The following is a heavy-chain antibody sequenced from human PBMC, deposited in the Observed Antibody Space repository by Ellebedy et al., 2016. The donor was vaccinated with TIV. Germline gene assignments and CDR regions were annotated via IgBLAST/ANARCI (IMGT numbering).Heavy chain of an antibody. CDR3: ASRRGPIVGTLGGFDS. CDR1: GFDFSNYA. V-gene: IGHV3-23*01. D-gene: IGHD1-26*01. Sequence: GESLKISCATSGFDFSNYAMSWVRQAPGKGLEWVSAISGSGGSTYYTDSVKGRFTISRDNSKNTLYLQMSSLRAEDTAIYYCASRRGPIVGTLGGFDSWGQGTLVTVSS. CDR2: ISGSGGST. J-gene: IGHJ5*01.